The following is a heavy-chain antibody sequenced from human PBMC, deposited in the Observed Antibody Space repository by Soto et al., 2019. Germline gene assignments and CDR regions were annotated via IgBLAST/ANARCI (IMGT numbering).Heavy chain of an antibody. CDR2: IYHSGST. D-gene: IGHD3-3*01. CDR1: GYSISSGYY. Sequence: KASETLSLTCAVSGYSISSGYYWGWIRQPPGKGLEWIGSIYHSGSTYYNPSLKSRVTISVDTSKNQFSLKLSSVTAADTAVYYCARDQPYYDFWSGPTPHDYRMDVWGQGTTVTVSS. V-gene: IGHV4-38-2*02. J-gene: IGHJ6*02. CDR3: ARDQPYYDFWSGPTPHDYRMDV.